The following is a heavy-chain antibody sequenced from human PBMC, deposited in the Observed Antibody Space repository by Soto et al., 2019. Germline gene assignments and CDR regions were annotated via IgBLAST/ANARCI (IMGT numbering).Heavy chain of an antibody. V-gene: IGHV3-7*03. D-gene: IGHD3-10*01. J-gene: IGHJ3*01. CDR2: INQDGGGT. CDR3: AKSRGSGSYFNPSDAFDF. CDR1: GFTFISSF. Sequence: PGGSLRLSCVASGFTFISSFMGWVRQAPGKGLEWVANINQDGGGTYYVDSVEGRFTISRDNAKDSLYLQMNSLRGEDTAVYYCAKSRGSGSYFNPSDAFDFWGQGTMVTVSS.